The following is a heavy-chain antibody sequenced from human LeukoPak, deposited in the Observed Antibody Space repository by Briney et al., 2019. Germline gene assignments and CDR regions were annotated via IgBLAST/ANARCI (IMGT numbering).Heavy chain of an antibody. CDR1: GFTFGNYD. CDR3: ASSPAYSSSWDAIDN. V-gene: IGHV3-13*01. Sequence: GGSLRLSCAASGFTFGNYDMHWVRQAAGKGLEWVSGIGTGGDTLFRLREGPIHHLQRKCQELLVSSYEQPERRNTARYFCASSPAYSSSWDAIDNWGQGTLVTVSS. J-gene: IGHJ4*02. CDR2: IGTGGDT. D-gene: IGHD6-13*01.